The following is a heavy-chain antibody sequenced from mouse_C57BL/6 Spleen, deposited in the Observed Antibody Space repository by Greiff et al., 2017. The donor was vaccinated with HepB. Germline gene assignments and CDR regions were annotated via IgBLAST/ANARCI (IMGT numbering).Heavy chain of an antibody. CDR3: ARRELRLRGENFDY. J-gene: IGHJ2*01. D-gene: IGHD3-2*02. V-gene: IGHV1-54*01. CDR1: GYAFTNYL. Sequence: VQLQQSGAELVRPGTSVKVSCKASGYAFTNYLIEWVKQRPGQGLEWIGVINPGSGGTNYNEKFKGKATLTADKSSSTAYMQLSSLTSEDSAVYFCARRELRLRGENFDYWGQGTTLTVSS. CDR2: INPGSGGT.